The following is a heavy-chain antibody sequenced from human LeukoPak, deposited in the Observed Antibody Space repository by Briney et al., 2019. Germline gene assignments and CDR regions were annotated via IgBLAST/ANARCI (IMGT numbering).Heavy chain of an antibody. J-gene: IGHJ5*02. CDR2: ISHSGST. CDR3: ARGLMYSDSSGFYYSLGSSNWFDP. D-gene: IGHD3-22*01. V-gene: IGHV4-30-2*01. CDR1: GGSINSGDYS. Sequence: PSETLSLTCAVSGGSINSGDYSWSWIRQPPGKGLEWIGHISHSGSTYYNPSLKSRVTISVDTPKNQFSLRLSSVTAADTAVYFCARGLMYSDSSGFYYSLGSSNWFDPWGQGTLVTVSS.